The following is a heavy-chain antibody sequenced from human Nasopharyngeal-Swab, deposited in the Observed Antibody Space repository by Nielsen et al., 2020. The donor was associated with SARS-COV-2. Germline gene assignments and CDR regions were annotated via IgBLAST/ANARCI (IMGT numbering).Heavy chain of an antibody. V-gene: IGHV5-51*01. CDR3: VRRHKEVGGRTGFDS. Sequence: GESLKISCKGSGYSFTSYWIAWVRQMPGKGLEWMGIIYPRDSDTRYSPSFQGRVTISADKSISTAYLQWSSLKASDTARDYCVRRHKEVGGRTGFDSWGQGTLVTVSS. J-gene: IGHJ4*02. CDR2: IYPRDSDT. D-gene: IGHD6-19*01. CDR1: GYSFTSYW.